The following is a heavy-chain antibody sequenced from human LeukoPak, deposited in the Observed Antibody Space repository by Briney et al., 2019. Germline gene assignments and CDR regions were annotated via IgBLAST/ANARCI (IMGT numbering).Heavy chain of an antibody. Sequence: GSLRLSCAASGFTFSSHWMSWVRQAPGKGLEWVANIKQDGSEKYYVDSVKGRFTISRDNAKNSLYLQMNSLRAEDTAVYYCAKQQLGHFDYWGQGTLVTVSS. J-gene: IGHJ4*02. CDR1: GFTFSSHW. CDR2: IKQDGSEK. CDR3: AKQQLGHFDY. D-gene: IGHD6-13*01. V-gene: IGHV3-7*01.